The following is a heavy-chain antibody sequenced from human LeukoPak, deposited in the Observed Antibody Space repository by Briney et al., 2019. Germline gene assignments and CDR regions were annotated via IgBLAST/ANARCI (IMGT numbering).Heavy chain of an antibody. J-gene: IGHJ4*02. CDR3: ARGIAAAGNFDY. V-gene: IGHV4-59*01. D-gene: IGHD6-13*01. CDR1: GGSISSYY. Sequence: SETLSLTCTVSGGSISSYYWSWIRQPPGKGLEWIGYIYYSGSTNYNPSLKSRVTISVDTSKNQFSLKPSSVTAADTAVYYCARGIAAAGNFDYWGQGTLVTVSS. CDR2: IYYSGST.